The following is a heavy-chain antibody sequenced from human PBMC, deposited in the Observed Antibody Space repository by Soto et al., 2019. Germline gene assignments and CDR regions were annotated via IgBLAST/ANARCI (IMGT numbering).Heavy chain of an antibody. V-gene: IGHV1-69*13. CDR2: IIPIFGTA. J-gene: IGHJ4*02. CDR1: GGTFSSYA. Sequence: SVKVSCKASGGTFSSYAISWVRQAPGQGLEWMGGIIPIFGTANYAQKFQGRVTITADESTSTAYMELSSLRSEDTAVYYCASTLSSYGDYADYFDYWGQGTLVTVSS. D-gene: IGHD4-17*01. CDR3: ASTLSSYGDYADYFDY.